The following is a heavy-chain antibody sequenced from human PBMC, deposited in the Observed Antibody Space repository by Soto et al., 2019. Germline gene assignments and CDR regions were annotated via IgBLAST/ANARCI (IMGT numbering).Heavy chain of an antibody. Sequence: SETLSLTCTVSGGSISSYYWSWIRQPPGKGLEWIGYIYYSGSTNYNPSLKSRVTISVDTSKNQFSLKLSSVTAADAAVYYCARVGEDLRYCSSTSCYGLNYFDYWGQGTLVTVSS. V-gene: IGHV4-59*01. CDR1: GGSISSYY. CDR2: IYYSGST. CDR3: ARVGEDLRYCSSTSCYGLNYFDY. D-gene: IGHD2-2*01. J-gene: IGHJ4*02.